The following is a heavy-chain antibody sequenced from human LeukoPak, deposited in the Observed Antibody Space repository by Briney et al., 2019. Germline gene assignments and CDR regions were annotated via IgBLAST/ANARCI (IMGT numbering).Heavy chain of an antibody. CDR3: ARESESSFQGLSGY. J-gene: IGHJ4*02. Sequence: ASVKVSCKASGYSFNTYYMHWVRQAPGQGLEWMGILNPSSGRTSSAQKFQDRVTTTRDTSTSTVYMELSSLRSEDTAVYYCARESESSFQGLSGYWGQGTLVTVSS. CDR2: LNPSSGRT. D-gene: IGHD3-22*01. CDR1: GYSFNTYY. V-gene: IGHV1-46*02.